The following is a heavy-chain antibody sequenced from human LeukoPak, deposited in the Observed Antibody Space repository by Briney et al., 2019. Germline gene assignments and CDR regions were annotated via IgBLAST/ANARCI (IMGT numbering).Heavy chain of an antibody. CDR1: GYSFTGYY. CDR2: INPNSGGT. D-gene: IGHD4-17*01. J-gene: IGHJ3*02. V-gene: IGHV1-2*02. CDR3: ARDDSGSAFDI. Sequence: ASVTVSCKASGYSFTGYYMHWVRQAPGQGLEWMGWINPNSGGTNYAQNFQGRVTMTRDTSISTAYMELSRLRSDDTAVYYCARDDSGSAFDIWGQGTMVTVSS.